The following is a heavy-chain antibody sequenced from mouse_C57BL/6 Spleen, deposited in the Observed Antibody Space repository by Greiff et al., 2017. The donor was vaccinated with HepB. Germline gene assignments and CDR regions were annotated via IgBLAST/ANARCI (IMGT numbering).Heavy chain of an antibody. D-gene: IGHD2-1*01. J-gene: IGHJ2*01. Sequence: VQLQQPGAELVMPGASVKLSCKASGYTFTSYWMHWVKQRPGQGLEWIGEIDPSDSYTNYNQKFKGKSTLTVDKSSSTAYMQLSSLTSEDSAVYYCARSYYGNYSDYWGQGTTLTVSS. CDR2: IDPSDSYT. V-gene: IGHV1-69*01. CDR3: ARSYYGNYSDY. CDR1: GYTFTSYW.